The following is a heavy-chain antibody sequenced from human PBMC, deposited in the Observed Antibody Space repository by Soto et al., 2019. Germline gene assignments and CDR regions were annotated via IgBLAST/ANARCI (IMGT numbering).Heavy chain of an antibody. CDR3: ARGRVGASN. CDR2: INHSGST. V-gene: IGHV4-34*01. CDR1: GGSFSGYY. D-gene: IGHD1-26*01. J-gene: IGHJ4*02. Sequence: QVQLQQWGAGLLKPSETLSLTCAVYGGSFSGYYWSWIRQPPGKGLEWIGEINHSGSTNYNPSLKXRXTXXVDTSKNQFSLKLSSVTAADTAVYYCARGRVGASNWGQGTLVTVSS.